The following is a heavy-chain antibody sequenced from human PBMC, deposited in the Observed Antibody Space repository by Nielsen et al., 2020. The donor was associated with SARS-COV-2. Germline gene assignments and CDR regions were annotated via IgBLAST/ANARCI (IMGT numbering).Heavy chain of an antibody. CDR2: ISSSSSYI. J-gene: IGHJ6*02. Sequence: WIRQPPGKGLEWVSSISSSSSYIYYADSVKGRFTISRDNSKNTLYLQMNSLRAEDTAVYYCARDGRRPLYDILTGPGISYYYYGMDVWGQGTTVTVSS. CDR3: ARDGRRPLYDILTGPGISYYYYGMDV. V-gene: IGHV3-21*01. D-gene: IGHD3-9*01.